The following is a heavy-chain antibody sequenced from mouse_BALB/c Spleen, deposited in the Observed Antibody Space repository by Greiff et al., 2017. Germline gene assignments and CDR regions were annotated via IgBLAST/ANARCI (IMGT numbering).Heavy chain of an antibody. CDR1: GYTFTNYW. D-gene: IGHD1-2*01. Sequence: VKLVESGAELVRPGTSVKISCKASGYTFTNYWLGWVKQRPGHGLEWIGDIYPGGGYTNYNEKFKGKATLTADTSSSTAYMQLSSLTSEDSAVYFCARREVLRLRYYFDYWGQGTTLTVSS. CDR2: IYPGGGYT. J-gene: IGHJ2*01. V-gene: IGHV1-63*02. CDR3: ARREVLRLRYYFDY.